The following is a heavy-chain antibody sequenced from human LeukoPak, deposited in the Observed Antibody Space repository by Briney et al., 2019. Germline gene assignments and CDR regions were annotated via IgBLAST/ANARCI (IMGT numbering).Heavy chain of an antibody. V-gene: IGHV1-18*01. CDR3: ARDLSLNYYGSSGYYYY. CDR2: ISAYNGNT. Sequence: ASVKVSCKASGYTFTSYGISWVRQAPGQGLEWMGWISAYNGNTNYAQKLQGRVTMTTDTSTSTAYMELRSLRSDDTAVYYCARDLSLNYYGSSGYYYYWGQGTLVTVSS. CDR1: GYTFTSYG. D-gene: IGHD3-22*01. J-gene: IGHJ4*02.